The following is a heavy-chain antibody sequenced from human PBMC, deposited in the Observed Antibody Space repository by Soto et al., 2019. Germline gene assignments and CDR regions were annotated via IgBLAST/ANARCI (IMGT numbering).Heavy chain of an antibody. J-gene: IGHJ3*02. CDR2: IYYSGST. Sequence: SETLPLTCTVSGGSINSYYWSWIRQPPGKGLEWIGYIYYSGSTNYNPSLKSRVTISVDTSKNQFSLKLSSVTAADTAVYYCARLYGLDAFDIWGQGTMVTVSS. V-gene: IGHV4-59*08. CDR3: ARLYGLDAFDI. CDR1: GGSINSYY. D-gene: IGHD3-16*02.